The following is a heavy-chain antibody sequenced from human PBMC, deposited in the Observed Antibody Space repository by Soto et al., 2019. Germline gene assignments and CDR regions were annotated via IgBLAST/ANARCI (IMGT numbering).Heavy chain of an antibody. CDR1: DECSTRCS. Sequence: PSLTLSLTRTVGDECSTRCSSNYFRQPPGKGLEWIAYIYYSGSTNYNPSLKTRATISVDTSKNQFSLKLSSVTPADTAIYYCARLIGNSWLDSWGQGTLVTVSS. V-gene: IGHV4-59*01. CDR2: IYYSGST. CDR3: ARLIGNSWLDS. J-gene: IGHJ5*01. D-gene: IGHD2-8*01.